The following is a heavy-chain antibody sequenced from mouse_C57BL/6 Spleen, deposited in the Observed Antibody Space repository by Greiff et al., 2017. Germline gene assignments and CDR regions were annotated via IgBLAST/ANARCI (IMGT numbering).Heavy chain of an antibody. CDR1: GYSFTGYY. D-gene: IGHD1-1*01. Sequence: VQLQQSGPELVKPGASVKISCKASGYSFTGYYMNWVKQSPEKSLEWIGEINPSTGGTTYNQKFKAKATVTVDKSSSTAYMQLQSLTSEDSAVYYCARSEYYGGSYHFDYWGQGTTLTVSS. CDR3: ARSEYYGGSYHFDY. J-gene: IGHJ2*01. V-gene: IGHV1-42*01. CDR2: INPSTGGT.